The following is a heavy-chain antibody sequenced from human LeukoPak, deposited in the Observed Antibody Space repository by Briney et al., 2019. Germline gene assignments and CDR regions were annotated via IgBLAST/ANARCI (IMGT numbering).Heavy chain of an antibody. CDR2: ISYDGSNK. J-gene: IGHJ4*02. D-gene: IGHD6-13*01. CDR3: ARDRGQLVPLDY. V-gene: IGHV3-30-3*01. CDR1: GFTFSSYA. Sequence: GRSLRLSCAASGFTFSSYAMHWVRQAPGKGLEWVAVISYDGSNKYYADSVKGRFTISRDNSKNTLYLQMNSLRAEDTAVYYCARDRGQLVPLDYWGQGTLVTVSS.